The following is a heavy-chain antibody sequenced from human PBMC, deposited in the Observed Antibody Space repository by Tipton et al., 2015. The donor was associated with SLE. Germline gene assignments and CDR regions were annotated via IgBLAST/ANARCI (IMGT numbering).Heavy chain of an antibody. CDR3: ARKDTALGYDY. J-gene: IGHJ4*02. D-gene: IGHD5-18*01. V-gene: IGHV3-20*04. CDR2: INWNGGST. Sequence: SLRLSCAASGFTFSSYWMHWVRQAPGKGLEWVSGINWNGGSTGYADSVKGRFTISRDNAKNSLYLQMNSLRAEDTALYYCARKDTALGYDYWGQGTLVTVPS. CDR1: GFTFSSYW.